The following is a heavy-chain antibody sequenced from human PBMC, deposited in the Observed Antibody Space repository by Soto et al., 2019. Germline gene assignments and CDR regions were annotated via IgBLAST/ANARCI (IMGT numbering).Heavy chain of an antibody. CDR1: GGSISSYY. CDR3: ARRYGPGFDY. J-gene: IGHJ4*02. CDR2: IYYSGST. D-gene: IGHD4-17*01. Sequence: SETLSLTCTGSGGSISSYYWSWIRQPPGKGLEWIGYIYYSGSTNYNPSPKSRVTISVDMSKNQFSLKLSSVTAADTAVYYCARRYGPGFDYWGQGTLVTVSS. V-gene: IGHV4-59*08.